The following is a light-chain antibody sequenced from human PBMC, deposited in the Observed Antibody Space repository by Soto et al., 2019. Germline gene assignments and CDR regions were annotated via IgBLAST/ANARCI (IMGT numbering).Light chain of an antibody. Sequence: DIQMTQSPSTLSASVGDRVTITCRASQSISSWSAWYQQKPGKAPKLLIYKASSLESGVPSRFSGSGSGTEFTLTISSLQPADFATYDGQQYNSYSRTFGQGTKLEIK. CDR2: KAS. V-gene: IGKV1-5*03. CDR3: QQYNSYSRT. J-gene: IGKJ2*01. CDR1: QSISSW.